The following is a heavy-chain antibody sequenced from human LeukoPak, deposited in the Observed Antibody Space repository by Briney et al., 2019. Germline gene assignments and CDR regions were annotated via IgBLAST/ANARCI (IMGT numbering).Heavy chain of an antibody. J-gene: IGHJ6*03. CDR3: ARDLGEYFSGGSCYGYYDYMDV. CDR1: GFTFSSYW. Sequence: GGSLRLSCAASGFTFSSYWMSWVRQAPGKGLEWVANIKQDGGETNYVDCVKGRFTISRDNAKNSLYLHMNSLSADVTAVYYCARDLGEYFSGGSCYGYYDYMDVWGKGTTVTVSS. V-gene: IGHV3-7*01. D-gene: IGHD2-15*01. CDR2: IKQDGGET.